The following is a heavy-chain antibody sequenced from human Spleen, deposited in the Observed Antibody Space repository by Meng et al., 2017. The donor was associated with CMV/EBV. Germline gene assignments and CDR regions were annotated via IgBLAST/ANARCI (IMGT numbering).Heavy chain of an antibody. V-gene: IGHV1-2*02. CDR3: ARDVMPRRVIIRYFDS. D-gene: IGHD3-10*01. CDR2: INRRGGYT. J-gene: IGHJ4*02. CDR1: TFTNYY. Sequence: TFTNYYMLWVRQAPGQGLEYMACINRRGGYTNYAEHLQGSVTITRDTSISTVHLELTRLTAADTGVYYCARDVMPRRVIIRYFDSWGQGALVTVSS.